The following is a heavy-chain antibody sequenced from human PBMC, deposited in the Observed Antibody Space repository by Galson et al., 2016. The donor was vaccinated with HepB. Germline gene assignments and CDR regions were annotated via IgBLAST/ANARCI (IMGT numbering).Heavy chain of an antibody. CDR3: ARDLLESSGYYYYYYGMDV. V-gene: IGHV3-30*04. J-gene: IGHJ6*02. CDR1: GFTFSNYA. CDR2: ISYDGSNK. Sequence: SLRLSCAASGFTFSNYAMHWGRQAPGKGLEWVAVISYDGSNKYYADSVKGRFTISRDNSKNTLYLQMNSLRAEDAAVYYCARDLLESSGYYYYYYGMDVWGQGTTVTVSS. D-gene: IGHD6-19*01.